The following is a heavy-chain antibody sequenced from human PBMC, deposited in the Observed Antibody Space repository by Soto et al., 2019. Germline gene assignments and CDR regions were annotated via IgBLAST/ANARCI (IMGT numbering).Heavy chain of an antibody. CDR2: ISYDGSNK. V-gene: IGHV3-30*18. D-gene: IGHD4-4*01. J-gene: IGHJ3*02. CDR3: AKDTGLSDAFDI. Sequence: QVQLVESGGGVVQPGRSLRLSCAASGFTFSSSGMHWVRQAPGKGLEWVSVISYDGSNKYYADSVKGRFTISRDKSKNTLYLQMNSLRAEDTAVYYCAKDTGLSDAFDIWGQGTMVTVSS. CDR1: GFTFSSSG.